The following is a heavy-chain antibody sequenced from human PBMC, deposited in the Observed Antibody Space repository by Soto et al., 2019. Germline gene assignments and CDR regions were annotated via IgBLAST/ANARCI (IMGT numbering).Heavy chain of an antibody. CDR2: ITTYNGNR. CDR3: APHTLDTGMPSGY. J-gene: IGHJ4*02. D-gene: IGHD5-18*01. V-gene: IGHV1-18*01. Sequence: GASVKVSCKASGYTFKNYGIKWVRQAPRQGLEWVGWITTYNGNRYSAEKFQGRVTMTTDTSTSTTYMELKSLTSDDTAVYYCAPHTLDTGMPSGYWGQGTLVTVSS. CDR1: GYTFKNYG.